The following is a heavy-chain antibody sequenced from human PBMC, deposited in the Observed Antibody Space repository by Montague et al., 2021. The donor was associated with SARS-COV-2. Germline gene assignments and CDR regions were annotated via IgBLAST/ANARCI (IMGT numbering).Heavy chain of an antibody. CDR1: GGSISTHY. CDR2: IYNSGST. CDR3: AGDFDL. J-gene: IGHJ2*01. Sequence: SETLSLTCTVSGGSISTHYWSWIRQPPGKGLEWIGYIYNSGSTNYNPSLKSRVTISVDTSKSQFSLKLRSVTAADTAAYYCAGDFDLWGRGTLVTVSS. V-gene: IGHV4-59*11.